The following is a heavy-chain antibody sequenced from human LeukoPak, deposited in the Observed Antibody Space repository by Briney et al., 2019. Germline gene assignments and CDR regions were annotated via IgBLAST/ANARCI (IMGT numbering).Heavy chain of an antibody. Sequence: GGSLRLSCAASGFTFSSYDMHWVRQATGKGLEWVSAIGTAGDTYYPGSVKGRFTISRENAKNSLYLQMNSLRAGDTAACYCAREGTYDSKPGAFDIWGQGTMVTVSS. CDR1: GFTFSSYD. J-gene: IGHJ3*02. D-gene: IGHD3-22*01. CDR2: IGTAGDT. CDR3: AREGTYDSKPGAFDI. V-gene: IGHV3-13*01.